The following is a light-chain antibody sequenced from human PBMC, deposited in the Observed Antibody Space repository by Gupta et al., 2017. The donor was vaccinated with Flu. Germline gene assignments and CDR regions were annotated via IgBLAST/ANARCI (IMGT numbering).Light chain of an antibody. CDR2: AAS. J-gene: IGKJ1*01. CDR3: HQGYSSPQT. Sequence: GDRVTITCRASQSVTNCLNLYQQKPGGAPKLLIYAASTLHFGVPSRFSGSGSGTDFTLTISSLQPEDFATYYCHQGYSSPQTFGRGTTVDI. V-gene: IGKV1-39*01. CDR1: QSVTNC.